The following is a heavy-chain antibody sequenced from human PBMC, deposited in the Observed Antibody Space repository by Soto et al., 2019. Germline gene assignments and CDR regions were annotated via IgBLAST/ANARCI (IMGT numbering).Heavy chain of an antibody. CDR2: IKSKTDGGTT. J-gene: IGHJ3*02. CDR3: TTVGDGYNLGPDAFDI. Sequence: PGGSLRLSCAASGFTFSSDWMSWVRQAPGKGLEWVGRIKSKTDGGTTDYAAPVKGRFTISRDDSKNTLYLQMNSLKTEDTAVYYCTTVGDGYNLGPDAFDIWGQGTMVTVSS. CDR1: GFTFSSDW. V-gene: IGHV3-15*01. D-gene: IGHD5-12*01.